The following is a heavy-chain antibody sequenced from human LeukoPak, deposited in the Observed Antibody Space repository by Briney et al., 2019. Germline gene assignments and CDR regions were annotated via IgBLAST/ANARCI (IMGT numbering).Heavy chain of an antibody. CDR2: INHSGST. CDR1: GGSISSSSYY. D-gene: IGHD4-11*01. CDR3: ARTPRTTVTTRFDY. J-gene: IGHJ4*02. V-gene: IGHV4-39*07. Sequence: SETLSLTCTVSGGSISSSSYYWRWIRQPPGKGLEWIGEINHSGSTNYNPSLKSRVTISVDTSKNQFSLKLSSVTAADTAVYYCARTPRTTVTTRFDYWGQGTLVTVSS.